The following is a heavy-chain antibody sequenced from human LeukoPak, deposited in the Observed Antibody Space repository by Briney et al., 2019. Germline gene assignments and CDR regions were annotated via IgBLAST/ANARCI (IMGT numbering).Heavy chain of an antibody. V-gene: IGHV4-39*07. CDR1: GGSIGSSSYY. Sequence: SETLSLTCTVSGGSIGSSSYYWGWIRQPPGKGLEWIGSIYYSGSTYYNPSLKSRVTISVDTSKDQFSLKLSSVTAADTAVYYCARAYGDLDYWGQGTLVTVSS. CDR2: IYYSGST. CDR3: ARAYGDLDY. D-gene: IGHD4-17*01. J-gene: IGHJ4*02.